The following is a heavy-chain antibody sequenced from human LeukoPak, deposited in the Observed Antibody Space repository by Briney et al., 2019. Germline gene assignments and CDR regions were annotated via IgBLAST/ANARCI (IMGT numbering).Heavy chain of an antibody. Sequence: GRSLRLSCATSGFTFSHYGMHWVRQAPGKGLEWVAVIWYDGSNKYYADSVKGRFTISRDNSKNTLYLQMNSLRAEDTAVYYCAKSGRKYSSGWYDDYWGQGTLVTVSS. CDR2: IWYDGSNK. CDR3: AKSGRKYSSGWYDDY. J-gene: IGHJ4*02. CDR1: GFTFSHYG. V-gene: IGHV3-33*06. D-gene: IGHD6-19*01.